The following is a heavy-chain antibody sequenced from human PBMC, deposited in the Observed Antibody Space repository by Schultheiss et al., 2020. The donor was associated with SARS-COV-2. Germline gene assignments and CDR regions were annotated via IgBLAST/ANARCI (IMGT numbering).Heavy chain of an antibody. D-gene: IGHD3-16*02. V-gene: IGHV1-2*06. CDR1: GYTFTGYY. CDR3: ARDFPAWSVWGSYRYYFDY. Sequence: VKVSCKASGYTFTGYYMHWVRQAPGQGLEWMGRINPNSGGTNYAQKLQGRVTMTTDTSTSTAYMELRSLRSDDTAVYYCARDFPAWSVWGSYRYYFDYWGQGTLVTVSS. J-gene: IGHJ4*02. CDR2: INPNSGGT.